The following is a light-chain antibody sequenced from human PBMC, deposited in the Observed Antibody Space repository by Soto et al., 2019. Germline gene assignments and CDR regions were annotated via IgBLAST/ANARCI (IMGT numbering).Light chain of an antibody. CDR3: QQRGNWPPVT. CDR2: DAT. Sequence: EIVLTQSPATLSLSPGETATLSCRAGQSVSSNLAWYQQKPGQAPRLLIYDATHRATGIPARFSGSGSGTDFTLTISSLEPEDFAVYYCQQRGNWPPVTFGPGTKVDIK. CDR1: QSVSSN. V-gene: IGKV3-11*01. J-gene: IGKJ3*01.